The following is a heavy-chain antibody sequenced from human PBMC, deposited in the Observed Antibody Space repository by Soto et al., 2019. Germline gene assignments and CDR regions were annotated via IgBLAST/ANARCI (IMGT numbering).Heavy chain of an antibody. CDR2: INSDGSST. CDR1: GLTFSSYW. Sequence: EMQLVESGGGLVQPGESLRLSCAASGLTFSSYWMHWVRQAPGKGLVWVSHINSDGSSTNDADFVKGRFTISRDNYQNILYLQMHSLRVEDTAVYYCAKDIGVFGVAPRGDQYGMDVWGQGTTVTVSS. J-gene: IGHJ6*02. V-gene: IGHV3-74*01. D-gene: IGHD3-3*01. CDR3: AKDIGVFGVAPRGDQYGMDV.